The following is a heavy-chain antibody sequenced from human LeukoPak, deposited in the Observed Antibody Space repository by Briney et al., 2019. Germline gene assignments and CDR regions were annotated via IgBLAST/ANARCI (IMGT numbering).Heavy chain of an antibody. V-gene: IGHV3-23*01. J-gene: IGHJ4*02. CDR1: GFAFSSYA. CDR3: ASHPLGYCSSTSCLPYYFDY. Sequence: GGSLRLSCAASGFAFSSYAMSWVRQAPGKGLEWVSAISGSGGSTYYADSVKGRFTISRDNSKNTLYLQMNSLRAEDTAVYYCASHPLGYCSSTSCLPYYFDYWGQGTLVTVSS. D-gene: IGHD2-2*01. CDR2: ISGSGGST.